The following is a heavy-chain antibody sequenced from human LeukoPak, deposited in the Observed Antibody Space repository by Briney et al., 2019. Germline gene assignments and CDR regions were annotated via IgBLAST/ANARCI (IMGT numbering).Heavy chain of an antibody. Sequence: GGSLRLSCVASGFTFSSYSMTWVRQAPGKGLEWVSSISSSSSYIYYADSVKGRFTISRDNAKNSLYLQMNSLRAEDTAVYYCARGDSYGYGYWGQGTLVTVSS. CDR2: ISSSSSYI. J-gene: IGHJ4*02. D-gene: IGHD5-18*01. V-gene: IGHV3-21*01. CDR1: GFTFSSYS. CDR3: ARGDSYGYGY.